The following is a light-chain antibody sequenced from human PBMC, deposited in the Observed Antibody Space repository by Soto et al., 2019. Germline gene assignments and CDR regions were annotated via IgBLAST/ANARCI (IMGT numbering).Light chain of an antibody. V-gene: IGKV3-15*01. Sequence: EIVMTQSPATLSVSPGDRATLSCRASQSVSGNLAWYQQKPGQAPRLLIYGASTRATGIPARFSGSGSGTEFTLTISSLQSEDFAAYYCQQYNNWPQTFVQGTKVEIK. J-gene: IGKJ1*01. CDR1: QSVSGN. CDR3: QQYNNWPQT. CDR2: GAS.